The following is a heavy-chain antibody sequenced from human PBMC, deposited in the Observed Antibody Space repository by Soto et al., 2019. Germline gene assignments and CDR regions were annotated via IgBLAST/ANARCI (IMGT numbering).Heavy chain of an antibody. CDR1: GYIFNSVG. CDR3: ARDLNWNNVLGFNT. J-gene: IGHJ5*02. D-gene: IGHD1-20*01. Sequence: QLVQSGDEVKKPGASVKVSCRASGYIFNSVGISWLRQVPGQGLEWMGWVSTYSEHTKSVQKFQDRVTLTADTSTSTVNMELRSFRSSDTAVYCCARDLNWNNVLGFNTWGQGTLVTVSS. CDR2: VSTYSEHT. V-gene: IGHV1-18*04.